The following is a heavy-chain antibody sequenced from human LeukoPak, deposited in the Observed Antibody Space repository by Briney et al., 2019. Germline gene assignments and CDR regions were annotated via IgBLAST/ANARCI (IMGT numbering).Heavy chain of an antibody. D-gene: IGHD3-10*01. CDR1: GYTFTSYG. J-gene: IGHJ4*02. V-gene: IGHV1-18*01. Sequence: ASVKVSCKASGYTFTSYGISWVRQAPGQGLEWMGWISAYNGNTNYAQKLQGRVTMTTDTSTSTAYMELRSLRSDDTAVYYCARSSRKYYGSGSYSDDYWGQGTLVTVS. CDR2: ISAYNGNT. CDR3: ARSSRKYYGSGSYSDDY.